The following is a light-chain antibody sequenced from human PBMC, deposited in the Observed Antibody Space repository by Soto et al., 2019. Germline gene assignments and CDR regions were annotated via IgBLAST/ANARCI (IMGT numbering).Light chain of an antibody. CDR3: QQYGSSPQT. Sequence: EIVLTQSPGTLSLSPGERATLSCRASQSVSSSYLAWYQQKPGQAPRRLIYGASSRATGIPARFSGSGSGTDFTLTISRLEPEDFAVYYCQQYGSSPQTFGQGTKVEIK. CDR2: GAS. J-gene: IGKJ1*01. V-gene: IGKV3-20*01. CDR1: QSVSSSY.